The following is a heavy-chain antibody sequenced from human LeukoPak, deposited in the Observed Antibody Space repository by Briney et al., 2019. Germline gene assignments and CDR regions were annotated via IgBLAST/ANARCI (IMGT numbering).Heavy chain of an antibody. V-gene: IGHV3-7*01. CDR2: IKQDGSEK. Sequence: GGSLRLSCAASGFTFSIYWMSWVRQAPGKGLEWVANIKQDGSEKYYVDSVKGRFTISRDNAKNSLYLQMKSLRVEDTAVYYCARIGNDDYWGQGTLVTVSS. CDR3: ARIGNDDY. CDR1: GFTFSIYW. D-gene: IGHD3-22*01. J-gene: IGHJ4*02.